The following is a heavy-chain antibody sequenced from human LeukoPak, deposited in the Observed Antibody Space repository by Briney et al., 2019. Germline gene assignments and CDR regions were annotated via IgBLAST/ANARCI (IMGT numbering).Heavy chain of an antibody. CDR1: GGTFSSYA. D-gene: IGHD2-2*02. J-gene: IGHJ4*02. Sequence: GASVKVSCKASGGTFSSYAISWVRQAPGQGLEWMGGIIPIFGIANYAQKFQGRVTITADESTSTAYMELSSLRSEDTAVYYCARWARSEDIVVVPADIWGQGTLVTVSS. CDR2: IIPIFGIA. V-gene: IGHV1-69*13. CDR3: ARWARSEDIVVVPADI.